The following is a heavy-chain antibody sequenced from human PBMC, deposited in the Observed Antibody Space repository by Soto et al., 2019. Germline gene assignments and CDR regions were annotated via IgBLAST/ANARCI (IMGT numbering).Heavy chain of an antibody. Sequence: QVQLQESGPGLVKPSETLSLTCTVSGASISTYYWGWIRQPPGKGLEWIGYVYYTGTTNYNPSLKGRLTISVATSKIHFSRNRSSVTAADTAIYYCARHSHYDGHPEEAACWGQRTLVTVFS. D-gene: IGHD3-3*01. CDR3: ARHSHYDGHPEEAAC. J-gene: IGHJ4*02. V-gene: IGHV4-59*08. CDR2: VYYTGTT. CDR1: GASISTYY.